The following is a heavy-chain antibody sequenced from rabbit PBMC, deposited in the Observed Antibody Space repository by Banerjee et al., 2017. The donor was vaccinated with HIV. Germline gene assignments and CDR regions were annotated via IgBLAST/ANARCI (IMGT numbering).Heavy chain of an antibody. D-gene: IGHD6-1*01. CDR2: IYGGSGGNT. Sequence: QSLEESGGDLVKPGASLTLTCTASGFTISSSYWICWVRQAPGKGLEWIACIYGGSGGNTYYASWVNGRFTISRSTSLNTVTLKMTSLTAADTATHFCARGSDCTYGYTDCAFRLWGPGTLVTVS. CDR3: ARGSDCTYGYTDCAFRL. V-gene: IGHV1S40*01. CDR1: GFTISSSYW. J-gene: IGHJ4*01.